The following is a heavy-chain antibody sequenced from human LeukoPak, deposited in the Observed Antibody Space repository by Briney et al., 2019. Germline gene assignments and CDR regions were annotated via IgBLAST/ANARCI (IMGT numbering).Heavy chain of an antibody. CDR1: GGSISSSSYY. V-gene: IGHV4-39*07. CDR2: IYYSGST. J-gene: IGHJ4*02. Sequence: SETLSLTCTVSGGSISSSSYYWGWIRQPPGKGLEWIGSIYYSGSTYYNPSLKSRVTISVDTSKNQFSLKLSSVTAADTAVYYCARDQTVVVPAARGFDYWGQGTLVTVSS. D-gene: IGHD2-2*01. CDR3: ARDQTVVVPAARGFDY.